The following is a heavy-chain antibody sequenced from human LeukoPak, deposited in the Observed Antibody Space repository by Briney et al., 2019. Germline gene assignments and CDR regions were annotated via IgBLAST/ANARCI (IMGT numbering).Heavy chain of an antibody. CDR1: GYTFTGYY. J-gene: IGHJ4*02. Sequence: ASVKVSCKASGYTFTGYYMHWVRQAPGQGLEWMGWINPNSGGTNYAQKFQGRVTMTRDTSISTAYMELSRLRSDDTAVYYCARTLWFGELSLCYWGQGTLVTVSP. D-gene: IGHD3-10*01. CDR3: ARTLWFGELSLCY. V-gene: IGHV1-2*02. CDR2: INPNSGGT.